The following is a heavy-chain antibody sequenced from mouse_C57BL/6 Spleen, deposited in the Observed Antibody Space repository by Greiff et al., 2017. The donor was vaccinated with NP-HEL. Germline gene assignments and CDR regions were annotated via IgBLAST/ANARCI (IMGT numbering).Heavy chain of an antibody. CDR3: TFITTAFGGFDY. V-gene: IGHV14-1*01. J-gene: IGHJ2*01. Sequence: VQLKQSGAELVRPGASVKLSCTASGFNIKDYYMHWVKQRPEQGLEWIGRIDPEDGDTEYAPKFQGKATMPADTSSNTAYLQLSSLTSEDTAVYYCTFITTAFGGFDYWGQGTTLTVSS. D-gene: IGHD1-1*01. CDR2: IDPEDGDT. CDR1: GFNIKDYY.